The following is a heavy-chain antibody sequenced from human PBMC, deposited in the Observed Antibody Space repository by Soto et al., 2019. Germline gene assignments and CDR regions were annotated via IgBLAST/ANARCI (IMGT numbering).Heavy chain of an antibody. J-gene: IGHJ6*02. D-gene: IGHD3-10*01. Sequence: GGSLRLSCAASGFSLRDHYLAWIRQAPGKGLEWVSCISGSDATIYYGDPVKGRFTISRDSSKNSVFLQMNSLRGEDTAVYFCARGHYYGVDVWGQGTSVTVSS. V-gene: IGHV3-11*01. CDR2: ISGSDATI. CDR3: ARGHYYGVDV. CDR1: GFSLRDHY.